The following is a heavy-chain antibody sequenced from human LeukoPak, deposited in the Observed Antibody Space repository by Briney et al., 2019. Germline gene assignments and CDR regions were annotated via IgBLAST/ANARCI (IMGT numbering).Heavy chain of an antibody. CDR1: GFIFTNHA. D-gene: IGHD6-13*01. V-gene: IGHV3-23*01. J-gene: IGHJ4*02. Sequence: GGSLRLSCAASGFIFTNHAMSWVRPAPGKGLEWVSAICADGERAYYADSVKGRLCVSRDNSTNTLYLQMSSLRVEDAAVYYCAKEEGLYQSSPFDYWGQGTLVTVSS. CDR2: ICADGERA. CDR3: AKEEGLYQSSPFDY.